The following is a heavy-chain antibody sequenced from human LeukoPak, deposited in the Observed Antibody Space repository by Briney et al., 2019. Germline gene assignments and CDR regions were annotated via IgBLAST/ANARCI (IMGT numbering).Heavy chain of an antibody. J-gene: IGHJ4*02. CDR2: ISYDGSNK. V-gene: IGHV3-30*04. CDR3: ARDGHCSGGSCGYFDY. D-gene: IGHD2-15*01. CDR1: GFTFSSYA. Sequence: GGSLRLSCAASGFTFSSYAMHWVRQAPGKGLEWVAVISYDGSNKYYADSVKGRFTISRDNSKNTLYLQMNSLRAEDTAVYYCARDGHCSGGSCGYFDYWSQGTLVTVSS.